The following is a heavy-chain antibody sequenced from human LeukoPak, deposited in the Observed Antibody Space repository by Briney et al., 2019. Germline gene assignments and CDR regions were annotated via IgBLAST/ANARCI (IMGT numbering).Heavy chain of an antibody. CDR3: TRGPGYDYVWGSYRADY. CDR1: GFIFNSYA. V-gene: IGHV3-64*01. D-gene: IGHD3-16*02. Sequence: GGSLRLSCAASGFIFNSYAMHWVRQAPGRGLEYVSAITSNGGSTFYANSVKGRFTISRDNSKNTLYLQMGSLRAEDMAVYYCTRGPGYDYVWGSYRADYWGQGTLVTVSS. J-gene: IGHJ4*02. CDR2: ITSNGGST.